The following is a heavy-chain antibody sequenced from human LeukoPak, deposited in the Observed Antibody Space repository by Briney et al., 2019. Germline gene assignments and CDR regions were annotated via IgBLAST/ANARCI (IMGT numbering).Heavy chain of an antibody. V-gene: IGHV4-39*07. J-gene: IGHJ4*02. D-gene: IGHD6-13*01. CDR2: IYTSGST. CDR1: GGSISSSSYY. CDR3: AREAQQLVDY. Sequence: PSETLSLTCTVSGGSISSSSYYWGWIRQPPGKGLEWIGRIYTSGSTNYNPSLKSRVTMSVDTSKNQFSLKLSSVTAADTAVYYCAREAQQLVDYWGQGTLVTVSS.